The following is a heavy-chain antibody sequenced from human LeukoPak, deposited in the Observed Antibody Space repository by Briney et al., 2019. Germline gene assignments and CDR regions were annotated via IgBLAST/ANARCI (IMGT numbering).Heavy chain of an antibody. CDR2: IYYSGST. J-gene: IGHJ2*01. V-gene: IGHV4-59*01. CDR3: ARPLDYGDVWYFDL. Sequence: PSKTLSLTCSVSGGSISGAYWSWIRQAPGKGLEWIGYIYYSGSTNYNPSPKSRVTISVDTSKNQFSLKLSSVTAADTAVYYCARPLDYGDVWYFDLWGRGTLVTVSS. CDR1: GGSISGAY. D-gene: IGHD4-17*01.